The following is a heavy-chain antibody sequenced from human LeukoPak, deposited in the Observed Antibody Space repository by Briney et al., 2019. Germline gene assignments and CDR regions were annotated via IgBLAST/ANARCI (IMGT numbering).Heavy chain of an antibody. J-gene: IGHJ2*01. CDR1: GGSISSYY. V-gene: IGHV4-59*08. D-gene: IGHD3-10*01. Sequence: SETLSLTCTVSGGSISSYYWSWIRQPPGKGLEWIGYIYYSGSTNYNPSPKSRVTISVDTSKNQFSLKLSSVTAADTAVYYCARLAEIGWFSVYWYFDLWGRGTLVTVSS. CDR2: IYYSGST. CDR3: ARLAEIGWFSVYWYFDL.